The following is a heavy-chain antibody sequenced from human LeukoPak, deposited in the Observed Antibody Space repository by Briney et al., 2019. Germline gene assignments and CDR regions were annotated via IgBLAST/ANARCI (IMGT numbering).Heavy chain of an antibody. J-gene: IGHJ5*02. CDR2: IYYTGST. CDR1: SGSISSYY. V-gene: IGHV4-59*08. D-gene: IGHD1-26*01. CDR3: ARHGPYLGRLGWFDP. Sequence: PSETLSLTCTVSSGSISSYYRSWIRQPPGKGLEWIGYIYYTGSTNYNPSLKSRVTISVDTSKNQFSLNLSSVTAADTAVYYCARHGPYLGRLGWFDPWGQGTLVTVSS.